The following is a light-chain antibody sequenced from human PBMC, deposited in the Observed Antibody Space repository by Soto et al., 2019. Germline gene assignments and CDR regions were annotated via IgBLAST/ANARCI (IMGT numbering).Light chain of an antibody. Sequence: EVVLTQSPGTLSLSPGESATLSCRASQNVYSRHLAWYQQKPGQASRLLIYGASSRASGIPGRFSGSGSGTDFTLTISRLEPEDFAVYYCQHHGDSPITFGQGTRLEIK. J-gene: IGKJ5*01. CDR1: QNVYSRH. CDR2: GAS. V-gene: IGKV3-20*01. CDR3: QHHGDSPIT.